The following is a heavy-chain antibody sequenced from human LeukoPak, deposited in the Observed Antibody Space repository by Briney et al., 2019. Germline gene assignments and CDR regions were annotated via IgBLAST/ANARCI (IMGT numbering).Heavy chain of an antibody. V-gene: IGHV3-15*01. Sequence: PGGSLRLSCAASGFTFSNAWMRWVRQAPGKGLEWVGRIKSKTDGGTTDYAAPVKGRFTISRDDSKNTLYLRMNSLKTEDTAVYYCTTDPYDSSGYYSLVGYWGQGTLVTVSS. CDR2: IKSKTDGGTT. CDR3: TTDPYDSSGYYSLVGY. CDR1: GFTFSNAW. J-gene: IGHJ4*02. D-gene: IGHD3-22*01.